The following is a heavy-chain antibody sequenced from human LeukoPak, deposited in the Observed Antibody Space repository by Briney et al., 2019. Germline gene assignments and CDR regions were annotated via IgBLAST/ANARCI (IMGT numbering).Heavy chain of an antibody. D-gene: IGHD6-13*01. J-gene: IGHJ3*02. CDR2: YSGST. CDR3: ARGYSSSSQYAFDI. CDR1: GGSISSYY. Sequence: SETLSLTCIVSGGSISSYYWSCIRQPPGKGLEWIGFYSGSTNYNPSLKSRVTISVDTSKNQFSLKLSSVTAADTAMYYCARGYSSSSQYAFDIWGQGTMVTVSS. V-gene: IGHV4-59*01.